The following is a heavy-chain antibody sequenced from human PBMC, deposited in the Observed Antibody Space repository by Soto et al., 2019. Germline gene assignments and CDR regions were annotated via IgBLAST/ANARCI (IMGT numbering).Heavy chain of an antibody. D-gene: IGHD1-26*01. CDR3: ARGSGRYLYYGMDV. Sequence: PSETLSLTCSVSGGSISSYYWNWIRQPPGKGLEWIVCIYYSSSTNYNPSLKSRVTISVDTSKNQFSLKLSSVTAADTAVYYCARGSGRYLYYGMDVWGQGTTVTVFS. J-gene: IGHJ6*02. CDR1: GGSISSYY. CDR2: IYYSSST. V-gene: IGHV4-59*12.